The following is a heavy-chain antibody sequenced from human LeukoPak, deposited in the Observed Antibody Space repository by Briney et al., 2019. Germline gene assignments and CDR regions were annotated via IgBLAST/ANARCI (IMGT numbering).Heavy chain of an antibody. CDR3: ARRHVQYTSSSDPYYFDY. CDR1: GGSISSYY. D-gene: IGHD6-6*01. J-gene: IGHJ4*02. CDR2: LDYSGST. Sequence: SETLSLTCTVSGGSISSYYWTWIRQLPGKGLEWIGYLDYSGSTNYNPSLKSRVTISVDTSKNQFSLKLSSVTAADTAVYYCARRHVQYTSSSDPYYFDYWGQGTLVTVSS. V-gene: IGHV4-59*01.